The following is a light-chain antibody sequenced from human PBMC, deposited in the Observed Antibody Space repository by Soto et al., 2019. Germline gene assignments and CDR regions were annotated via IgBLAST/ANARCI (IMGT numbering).Light chain of an antibody. CDR2: GAS. J-gene: IGKJ2*01. CDR1: ESISRDY. V-gene: IGKV3-20*01. Sequence: IVLTQSTGTLSLSPGQKDTLSCRASESISRDYLAWYQQRLGQAHRLLIYGASSGATGIPDRFSGSGSGTDFTLTISRLEPEDFAIYYCQQYGGVPYTFGQGNKLDIK. CDR3: QQYGGVPYT.